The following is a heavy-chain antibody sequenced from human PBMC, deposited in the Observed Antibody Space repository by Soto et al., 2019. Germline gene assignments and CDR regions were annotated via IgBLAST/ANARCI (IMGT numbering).Heavy chain of an antibody. D-gene: IGHD5-12*01. CDR3: VRHAQWIIRAY. V-gene: IGHV4-34*01. Sequence: SETLSLTCAVYGGSFSGYYWSWIRQPPGKGLEWIGEINHSGSTNYNPSLKSRVTISVDTSKNQFSLKLSSVTAADTAVYYCVRHAQWIIRAYWGQGSLVT. CDR2: INHSGST. CDR1: GGSFSGYY. J-gene: IGHJ4*02.